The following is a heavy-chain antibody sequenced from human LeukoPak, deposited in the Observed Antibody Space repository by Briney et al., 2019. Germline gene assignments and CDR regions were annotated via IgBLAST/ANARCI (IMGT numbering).Heavy chain of an antibody. D-gene: IGHD2-15*01. CDR1: GFTFSSYS. J-gene: IGHJ4*02. Sequence: GGSLRLSCAASGFTFSSYSMNWVRQAPGKGLEWVSYISSSSSTIYYADSVKGRFTIFRANAKNSLYLQMNSLRAEDTAVYYCARGGIVVVAPPHDYWGQGTLVTVSS. V-gene: IGHV3-48*04. CDR3: ARGGIVVVAPPHDY. CDR2: ISSSSSTI.